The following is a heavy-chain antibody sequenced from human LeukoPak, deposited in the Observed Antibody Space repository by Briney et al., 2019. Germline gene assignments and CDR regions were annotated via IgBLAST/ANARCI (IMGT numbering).Heavy chain of an antibody. Sequence: PGGSLRLSCAASGFTFSSYNMNWVRQAPGKGLEWVSYITSSSTTIYYADSVKGRFTISRHNSKSTLYLQMNSLRAEDTAVYYCARSVSNCSGGSCYGALGYWGQGTLVTVSS. V-gene: IGHV3-48*01. J-gene: IGHJ4*02. D-gene: IGHD2-15*01. CDR2: ITSSSTTI. CDR1: GFTFSSYN. CDR3: ARSVSNCSGGSCYGALGY.